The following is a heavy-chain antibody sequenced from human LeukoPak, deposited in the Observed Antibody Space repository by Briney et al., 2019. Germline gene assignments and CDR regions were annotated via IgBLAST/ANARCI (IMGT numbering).Heavy chain of an antibody. CDR3: TRDPRHFDS. Sequence: GGSLRLSCAASGFTFSSYWMHWVRHAPGRGLVWVSRINNDGSSTTYADSVKGRFTISRDNAKNTLYLQMSSLRVEDTAVYYCTRDPRHFDSCGQGTLVTVSS. CDR2: INNDGSST. D-gene: IGHD6-6*01. J-gene: IGHJ5*01. CDR1: GFTFSSYW. V-gene: IGHV3-74*01.